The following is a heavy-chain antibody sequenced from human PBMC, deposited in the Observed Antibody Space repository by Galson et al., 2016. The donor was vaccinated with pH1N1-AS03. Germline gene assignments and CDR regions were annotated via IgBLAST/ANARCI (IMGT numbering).Heavy chain of an antibody. CDR2: VNADGSIT. J-gene: IGHJ4*02. Sequence: SLRLSCAASEFTFSSKWMHWVRQAPGKGPVWVSRVNADGSITSYADSVKGRFTISRDSAKNTLYLQMNSLRAEDTAVYYCARGNGRNFDCWGQGTLVTVSS. D-gene: IGHD2-8*01. V-gene: IGHV3-74*01. CDR3: ARGNGRNFDC. CDR1: EFTFSSKW.